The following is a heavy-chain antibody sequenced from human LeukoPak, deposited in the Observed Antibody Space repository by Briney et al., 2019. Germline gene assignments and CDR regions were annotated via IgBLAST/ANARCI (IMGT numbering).Heavy chain of an antibody. V-gene: IGHV4-34*01. Sequence: SETLSLTCAVYGGSFSGYYWSWIRQPPGKGLEWIGEINHSGSTNYNPSLKSRVTISVDTSKNQFSLKLSSVTAADTAVYYCARAGDYYDSSGEVAEYGMDVWGQRTTVTVSS. J-gene: IGHJ6*02. CDR2: INHSGST. CDR1: GGSFSGYY. CDR3: ARAGDYYDSSGEVAEYGMDV. D-gene: IGHD3-22*01.